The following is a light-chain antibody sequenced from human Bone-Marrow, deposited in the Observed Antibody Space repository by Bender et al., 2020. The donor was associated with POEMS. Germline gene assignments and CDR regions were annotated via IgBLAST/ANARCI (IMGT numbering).Light chain of an antibody. CDR1: SSDVGNYNL. J-gene: IGLJ2*01. CDR3: SSYTKSTTLV. Sequence: QSALPQPASVSGSPGQSITISCTGTSSDVGNYNLVSWYQQHPGKAPKLMLYEDLKRPSGVSSRFSGSKSGNTASLTISGLQAEDEADYYCSSYTKSTTLVFGGGTRLTVL. CDR2: EDL. V-gene: IGLV2-14*02.